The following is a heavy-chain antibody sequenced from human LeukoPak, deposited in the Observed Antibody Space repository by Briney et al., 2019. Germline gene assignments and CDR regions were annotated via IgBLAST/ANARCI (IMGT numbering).Heavy chain of an antibody. CDR3: ARGQGATVPQVGKNWFDP. Sequence: SETLSLTCTVSGGSISSSSYYWGWISQPPGKGLEWIGSIYYSGSTYYNPSLKSRVILSVDTSKNQFSLKLISVTVADTAIYYCARGQGATVPQVGKNWFDPWGQGTRVTVSS. V-gene: IGHV4-39*07. CDR1: GGSISSSSYY. CDR2: IYYSGST. J-gene: IGHJ5*02. D-gene: IGHD1-26*01.